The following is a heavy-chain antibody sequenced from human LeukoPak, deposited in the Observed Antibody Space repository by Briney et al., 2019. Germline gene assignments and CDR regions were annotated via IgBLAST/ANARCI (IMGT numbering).Heavy chain of an antibody. CDR2: VHYSGST. Sequence: SETLSLTCTVTGGSISTRNHYWGWLRQPPGKGLEWIAYVHYSGSTNYNPSLKSRVTMSVDTSKNQFSLKLTSVTAADTAVYYCARRGFDSSGYYSFYFDYWGQGTLVTVSS. J-gene: IGHJ4*02. CDR1: GGSISTRNHY. CDR3: ARRGFDSSGYYSFYFDY. D-gene: IGHD3-22*01. V-gene: IGHV4-61*05.